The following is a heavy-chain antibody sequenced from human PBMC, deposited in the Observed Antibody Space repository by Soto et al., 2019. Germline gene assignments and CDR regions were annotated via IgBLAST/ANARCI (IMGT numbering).Heavy chain of an antibody. CDR2: IKSKTDGGTT. Sequence: GGSLRLSCAASGFTFSNAWMSWVRQAPGKGLEWVGRIKSKTDGGTTDYAAPVKGRFTISRDDSKNTLYLQVNSLKTGDTAVYYCTTAPYIWGSYLSNFWGQGTLVTSPQ. D-gene: IGHD3-16*01. J-gene: IGHJ4*02. V-gene: IGHV3-15*01. CDR3: TTAPYIWGSYLSNF. CDR1: GFTFSNAW.